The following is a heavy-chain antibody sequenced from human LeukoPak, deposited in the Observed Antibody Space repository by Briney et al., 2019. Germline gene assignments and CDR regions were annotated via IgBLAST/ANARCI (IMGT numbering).Heavy chain of an antibody. V-gene: IGHV1-69*13. Sequence: GASVKVSCKASGGTFSSYAISWVRQAPGQGLEWMGGIIPIFGTANYAQKFQGRVTITADESTSTAYMELSSLRSEDTAVYYCAREQARHYYDSSGTPLRYFDYWGQGTLVTVSS. CDR2: IIPIFGTA. CDR3: AREQARHYYDSSGTPLRYFDY. CDR1: GGTFSSYA. D-gene: IGHD3-22*01. J-gene: IGHJ4*02.